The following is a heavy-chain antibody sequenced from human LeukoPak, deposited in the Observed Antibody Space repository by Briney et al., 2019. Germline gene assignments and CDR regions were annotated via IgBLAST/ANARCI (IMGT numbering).Heavy chain of an antibody. D-gene: IGHD3-3*01. V-gene: IGHV1-2*02. J-gene: IGHJ4*02. CDR3: ARAPMYYDFWSGYHPINYFDY. CDR2: INPNSGGT. CDR1: GYTFTVYY. Sequence: ASVKVSCKASGYTFTVYYMHWVRQAPGQGLEWMGWINPNSGGTNYAQKFQGRVTMTRDTSISTAYMELSRLRSDDPAVYYCARAPMYYDFWSGYHPINYFDYWGQGTLVTVSS.